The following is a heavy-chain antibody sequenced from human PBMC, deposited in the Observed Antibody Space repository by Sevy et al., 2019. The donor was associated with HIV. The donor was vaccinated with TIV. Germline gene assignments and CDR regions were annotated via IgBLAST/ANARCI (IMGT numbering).Heavy chain of an antibody. CDR2: INTLSGGT. Sequence: ASVKVSCKASGYTFTGYYMHWVRQTPGQGLEWVGWINTLSGGTNYAQKFQGRATMTRDTSISTAYMEVTRLRSDDTAVFYCARGFSGNDLCPSGFDYWGQGTLVTVSS. CDR1: GYTFTGYY. D-gene: IGHD5-12*01. CDR3: ARGFSGNDLCPSGFDY. V-gene: IGHV1-2*02. J-gene: IGHJ4*02.